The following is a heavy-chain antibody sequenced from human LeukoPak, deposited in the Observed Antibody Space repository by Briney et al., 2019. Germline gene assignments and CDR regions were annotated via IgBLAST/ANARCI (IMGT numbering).Heavy chain of an antibody. D-gene: IGHD3-10*01. CDR2: ISGSGGST. CDR3: AKEGPHMVRGAAVDY. J-gene: IGHJ4*02. V-gene: IGHV3-23*01. Sequence: GGSLKLSCAASGFTFSSYAMSWVRQAPGKGLEWVSAISGSGGSTYYADSVKGRFTISRDNSKNTLYLQMNSLRAKDTAVYYCAKEGPHMVRGAAVDYWGQGTLVTVSS. CDR1: GFTFSSYA.